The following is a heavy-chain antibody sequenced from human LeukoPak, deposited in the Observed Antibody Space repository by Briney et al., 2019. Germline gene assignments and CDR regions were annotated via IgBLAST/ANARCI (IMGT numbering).Heavy chain of an antibody. CDR3: AKGEVDSSGYYPRLH. Sequence: PGGSLRLSCAASGFTFSSYAMSWVRQAPGKGLEWVSAISGSGGSTYYADSVKGRFTISRDNSKNTLYLQMNSLRAEDTAVYYCAKGEVDSSGYYPRLHWGQGTLVTVSS. J-gene: IGHJ4*02. CDR2: ISGSGGST. CDR1: GFTFSSYA. V-gene: IGHV3-23*01. D-gene: IGHD3-22*01.